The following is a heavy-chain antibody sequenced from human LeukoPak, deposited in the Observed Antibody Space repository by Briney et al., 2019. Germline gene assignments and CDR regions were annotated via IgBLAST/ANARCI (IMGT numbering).Heavy chain of an antibody. Sequence: PSETLSLTCAVSGYSITSGYYWGWIRPLPGKGLEWIGSIYHSGSTYYNLSLKSRVTISVDTSKNQFSLKLSSVTAADTAVYYCAREIRMDVWGKGTTVTVSS. CDR1: GYSITSGYY. CDR2: IYHSGST. CDR3: AREIRMDV. J-gene: IGHJ6*04. V-gene: IGHV4-38-2*02.